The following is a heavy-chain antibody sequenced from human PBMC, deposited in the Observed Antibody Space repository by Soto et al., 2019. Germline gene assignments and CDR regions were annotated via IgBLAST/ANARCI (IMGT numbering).Heavy chain of an antibody. CDR2: INPNSGGT. CDR3: ARGNPELGLRFLEWLLTPPDY. V-gene: IGHV1-2*04. D-gene: IGHD3-3*01. Sequence: ASVKVSCKASGYTFTGYYMHWVRQAPGQGLEWMGWINPNSGGTNYAQKFQGWVTMTRDTSISTAYMELSRLRSDDTAVYYCARGNPELGLRFLEWLLTPPDYWGQGTLVTVSS. CDR1: GYTFTGYY. J-gene: IGHJ4*02.